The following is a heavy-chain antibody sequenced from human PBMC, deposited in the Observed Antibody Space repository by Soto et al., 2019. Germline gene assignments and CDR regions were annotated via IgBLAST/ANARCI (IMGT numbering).Heavy chain of an antibody. CDR2: ISSSSSYI. CDR3: ASRVEYYGSGSAPVY. Sequence: GGFLRIFCAASGLTFRSYIMNLVRQAPGKGLEWVSSISSSSSYIYYADSVKGRFTISRDNAKNSLYLQMNSLRAEDTAVYFCASRVEYYGSGSAPVYWGQGTLVIVSS. V-gene: IGHV3-21*01. CDR1: GLTFRSYI. J-gene: IGHJ4*02. D-gene: IGHD3-10*01.